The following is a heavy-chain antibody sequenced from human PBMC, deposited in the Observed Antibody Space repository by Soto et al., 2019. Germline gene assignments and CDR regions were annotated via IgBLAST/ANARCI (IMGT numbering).Heavy chain of an antibody. CDR3: STRAYDTNGYYRFDP. CDR2: INHSGRV. J-gene: IGHJ5*01. V-gene: IGHV4-34*01. D-gene: IGHD3-22*01. CDR1: GGSFSGHS. Sequence: SETLSLTCAVYGGSFSGHSWTWIRQSPRKGLEWIGDINHSGRVNYSPSLKSRVTISLDTSKNQFSLTLSAVTAADTAMYYCSTRAYDTNGYYRFDPWGQGTLVPVSS.